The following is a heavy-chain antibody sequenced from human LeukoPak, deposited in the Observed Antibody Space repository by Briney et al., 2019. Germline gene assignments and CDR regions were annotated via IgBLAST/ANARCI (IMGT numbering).Heavy chain of an antibody. CDR3: ARFIAVAPFDY. V-gene: IGHV1-2*02. J-gene: IGHJ4*02. Sequence: ASVKVSCKASGYTFTSYGIGWVRQAPGQGLEWMGWINPNSGGTNYAQKFQGRVTMTRDTSISTAYMELSRLRSDDTAVYYCARFIAVAPFDYWGQGTLVTVSS. D-gene: IGHD6-19*01. CDR2: INPNSGGT. CDR1: GYTFTSYG.